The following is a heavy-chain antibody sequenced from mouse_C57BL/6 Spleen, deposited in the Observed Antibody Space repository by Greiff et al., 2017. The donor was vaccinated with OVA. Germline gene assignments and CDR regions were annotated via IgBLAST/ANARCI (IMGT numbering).Heavy chain of an antibody. CDR3: ARGTYYDYDGYFDV. CDR1: GYSITSGYY. D-gene: IGHD2-4*01. Sequence: DVKLQESGPGLVKPSQSLSLTCSVTGYSITSGYYWNWIRQFPGNKLEWMGYISYDGSNNYNPSLKNRISITRDTSKNQFFLKLNSVTTEDTATYYCARGTYYDYDGYFDVWGTGTTVTVSS. J-gene: IGHJ1*03. V-gene: IGHV3-6*01. CDR2: ISYDGSN.